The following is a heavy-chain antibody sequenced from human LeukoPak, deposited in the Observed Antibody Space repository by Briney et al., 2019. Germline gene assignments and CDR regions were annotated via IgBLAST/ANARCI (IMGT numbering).Heavy chain of an antibody. CDR3: TRRTRGYSYGPPYFDY. D-gene: IGHD5-18*01. Sequence: GGSLRLSCAASGFTLSGSAMHWVRQASGKGLEWVGRIRSKANSYATAYAASVKGRFTISRDDSKNTAYLQMNSLKTEDTAVYYCTRRTRGYSYGPPYFDYWGQGTLVTVSS. J-gene: IGHJ4*02. CDR2: IRSKANSYAT. V-gene: IGHV3-73*01. CDR1: GFTLSGSA.